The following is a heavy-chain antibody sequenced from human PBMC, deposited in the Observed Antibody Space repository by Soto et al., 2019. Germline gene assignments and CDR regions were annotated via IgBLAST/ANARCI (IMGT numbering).Heavy chain of an antibody. V-gene: IGHV3-23*01. CDR3: AKARPLYYYDSSGYPLI. D-gene: IGHD3-22*01. CDR2: IRGSGANI. J-gene: IGHJ3*02. Sequence: EVHLLESGGGLVQPGGSLRLSCTASGFTFSSYGMSWVRKAPGKGLEWVSSIRGSGANIYYADSVKGRFTISRDNSKKTLYLQMNSLRAEDTAVYYCAKARPLYYYDSSGYPLIWGQGTMVTVSS. CDR1: GFTFSSYG.